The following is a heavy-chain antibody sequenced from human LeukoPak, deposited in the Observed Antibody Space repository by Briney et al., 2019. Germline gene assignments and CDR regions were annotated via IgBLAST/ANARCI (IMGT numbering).Heavy chain of an antibody. CDR2: IYYSGST. D-gene: IGHD3-10*01. J-gene: IGHJ3*02. V-gene: IGHV4-31*03. CDR1: GGSISSGGYY. CDR3: ASRSGSFSDALDI. Sequence: PSQTLSLTCTVSGGSISSGGYYWSWIRQHPGKGLEWIGYIYYSGSTYYNPSLKSRVTISVDTSKNQFSLKLSSVTAADTAVYYCASRSGSFSDALDIWGQGTLVTVSS.